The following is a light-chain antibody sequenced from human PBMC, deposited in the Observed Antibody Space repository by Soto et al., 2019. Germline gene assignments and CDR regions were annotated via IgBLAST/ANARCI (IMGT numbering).Light chain of an antibody. CDR1: SSNIGGNS. CDR2: DDN. V-gene: IGLV1-51*01. J-gene: IGLJ1*01. Sequence: QSVMTQPPSVSAAPGQKVTISCSGSSSNIGGNSVSWYQQLPGTAPKLLIYDDNKRPSGIPDRFSGSKSGTSATLGITGFQTGDEADYYCGSWDSSLSADVFGTGTQVTVL. CDR3: GSWDSSLSADV.